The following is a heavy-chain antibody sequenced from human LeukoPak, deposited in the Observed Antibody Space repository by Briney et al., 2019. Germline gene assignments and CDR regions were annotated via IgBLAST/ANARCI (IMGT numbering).Heavy chain of an antibody. CDR2: ISGSGGST. Sequence: GGSLRLSCAASGFTFSSYAMSWVRQAPGKGLEWVSAISGSGGSTYYAGSVKGRFTISRDNAKNSLYLQMNSLRAEDTAVYYCARDVGGMTTEYYFDYWGQGTLVTVSS. J-gene: IGHJ4*02. V-gene: IGHV3-23*01. D-gene: IGHD4-11*01. CDR1: GFTFSSYA. CDR3: ARDVGGMTTEYYFDY.